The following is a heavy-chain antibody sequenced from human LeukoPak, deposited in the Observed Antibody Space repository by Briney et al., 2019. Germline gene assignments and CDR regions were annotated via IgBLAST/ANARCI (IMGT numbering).Heavy chain of an antibody. CDR1: GFTFSDYA. CDR2: IKQDGSEK. V-gene: IGHV3-7*01. CDR3: AIAAAGTDY. Sequence: GGSLRLSCVASGFTFSDYAMTWVRQAPGKGLEWVANIKQDGSEKYYVDSVKGRFTISRDNAKNSLYLQMNSLRAEDTAVYYCAIAAAGTDYWGQGTLVTVSS. J-gene: IGHJ4*02. D-gene: IGHD6-13*01.